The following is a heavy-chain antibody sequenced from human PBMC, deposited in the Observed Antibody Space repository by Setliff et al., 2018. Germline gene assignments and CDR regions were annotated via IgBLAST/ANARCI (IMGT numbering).Heavy chain of an antibody. CDR2: INPNSGGT. D-gene: IGHD3-16*02. CDR3: ARVPYDYVWGSYRTFDY. Sequence: GASVKVSCKASGYAFTGYYMHWVRQAPGQGLEWMGRINPNSGGTNYAQKFQGRVTMTRDTSISTAYMELSRLRSDDTAVYYCARVPYDYVWGSYRTFDYWGQGTLVTVSS. V-gene: IGHV1-2*06. J-gene: IGHJ4*02. CDR1: GYAFTGYY.